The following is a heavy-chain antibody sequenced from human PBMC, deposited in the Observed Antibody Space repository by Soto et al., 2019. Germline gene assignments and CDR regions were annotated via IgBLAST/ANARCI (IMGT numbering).Heavy chain of an antibody. V-gene: IGHV4-38-2*01. Sequence: SETLSLTCAVSGDSITSIYHWGWIRHPPGRGLEWVASIYHSGTTYYNPSLKSRVTISVDTSKNQFSLKLRSVTAADSAVYYSARTDTVGYYQHFGQGNLVTSPQ. CDR2: IYHSGTT. J-gene: IGHJ1*01. CDR1: GDSITSIYH. CDR3: ARTDTVGYYQH. D-gene: IGHD3-3*01.